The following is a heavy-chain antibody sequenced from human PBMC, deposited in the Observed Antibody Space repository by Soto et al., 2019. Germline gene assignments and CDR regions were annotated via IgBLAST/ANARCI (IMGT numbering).Heavy chain of an antibody. CDR1: GFTFSSYG. J-gene: IGHJ6*02. CDR2: ISYDGSNK. Sequence: GGSLRLSCAASGFTFSSYGMHWVRQAPGKGLEWVAVISYDGSNKYYADSVKGRFTISRDNSKNTLYLQMNSLRAEDTAVYYCAKSKSYSLWFGELWTPPDVWGMDVWGQGTTVTVSS. D-gene: IGHD3-10*01. CDR3: AKSKSYSLWFGELWTPPDVWGMDV. V-gene: IGHV3-30*18.